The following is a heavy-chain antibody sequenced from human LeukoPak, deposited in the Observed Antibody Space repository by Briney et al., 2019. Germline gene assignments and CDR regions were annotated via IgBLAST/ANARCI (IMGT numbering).Heavy chain of an antibody. Sequence: GGSLRLSCAASRFIFSNYWMNWVRQAPGKGLEWVAKIKQDGSEKYYVESVKGRFTISRDNAKSSLYLQMNSLKAEDTAVYYCARELDYDILTGYSYYFDYWGQGTLVTVSS. V-gene: IGHV3-7*01. CDR1: RFIFSNYW. CDR2: IKQDGSEK. J-gene: IGHJ4*02. D-gene: IGHD3-9*01. CDR3: ARELDYDILTGYSYYFDY.